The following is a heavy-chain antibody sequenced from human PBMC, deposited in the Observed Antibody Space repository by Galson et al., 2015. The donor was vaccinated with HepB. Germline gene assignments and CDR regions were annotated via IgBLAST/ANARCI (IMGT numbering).Heavy chain of an antibody. CDR3: AKEIGSSWYYFDY. V-gene: IGHV3-30*18. J-gene: IGHJ4*02. Sequence: SLRLSCAASGFTFSSYGIHWVRQAPGKGLEWVAVISYDGSNKYYADSVKGRFTISRDNSKNTLYLQMNSLRAGDTAVYYCAKEIGSSWYYFDYWGQGTLVTVSS. CDR1: GFTFSSYG. D-gene: IGHD6-13*01. CDR2: ISYDGSNK.